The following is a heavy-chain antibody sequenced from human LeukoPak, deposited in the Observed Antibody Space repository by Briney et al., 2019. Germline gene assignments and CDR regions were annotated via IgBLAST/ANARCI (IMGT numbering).Heavy chain of an antibody. J-gene: IGHJ4*02. CDR2: INPTDDST. D-gene: IGHD5-24*01. Sequence: GASVKVSCKASTYIFTSYYIHWVRQAPGQGLEWMGLINPTDDSTSYAQNFQGRVSVTRDTSTSTVYMELSSLRSEDTAVYYCAREGDGYKKFDYWAQGILVTVSS. CDR1: TYIFTSYY. CDR3: AREGDGYKKFDY. V-gene: IGHV1-46*01.